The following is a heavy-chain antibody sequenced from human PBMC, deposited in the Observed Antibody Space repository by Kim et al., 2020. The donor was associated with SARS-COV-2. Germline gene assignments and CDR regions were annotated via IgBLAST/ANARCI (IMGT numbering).Heavy chain of an antibody. V-gene: IGHV4-34*01. J-gene: IGHJ5*02. CDR3: ARRGRGYNYGPTLKWFDP. Sequence: SETLSLTCAVYGGSFSGYYWSWIRQPPGKGLEWIGEINHSGSTNYNPSLKSRVTISVDTSKNQFSLKLSSVTAADTALYYCARRGRGYNYGPTLKWFDPWGQGTLVTVSS. CDR1: GGSFSGYY. D-gene: IGHD5-18*01. CDR2: INHSGST.